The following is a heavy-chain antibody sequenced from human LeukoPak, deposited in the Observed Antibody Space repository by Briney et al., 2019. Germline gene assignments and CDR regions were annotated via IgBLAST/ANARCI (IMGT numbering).Heavy chain of an antibody. Sequence: GGSLRLSCAASGFTFSSYWMSWVRQAPGKGLEWVANIKQDGSEKYYVDFVKGRFTISRDNAKNSLYLQMNSLRAEDTAVYYCARDGYYGSGRPTNWFDPWGQGTLVTVSS. J-gene: IGHJ5*02. CDR2: IKQDGSEK. CDR3: ARDGYYGSGRPTNWFDP. V-gene: IGHV3-7*01. D-gene: IGHD3-10*01. CDR1: GFTFSSYW.